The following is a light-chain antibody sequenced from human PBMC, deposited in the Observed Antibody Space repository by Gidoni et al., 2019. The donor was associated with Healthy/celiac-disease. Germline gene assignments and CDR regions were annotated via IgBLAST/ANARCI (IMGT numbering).Light chain of an antibody. V-gene: IGKV4-1*01. CDR1: QSVLYSPNNKNY. J-gene: IGKJ5*01. CDR2: WAS. CDR3: QQYYSTPPIT. Sequence: DILMTQSPDFLAVSLGERATINCKSSQSVLYSPNNKNYLAWYQQKPGQPPKLLIYWASTRESGVPDRFSGSGSGTDFTLTISSLQAEDGAVYYCQQYYSTPPITFGQGTRLEIK.